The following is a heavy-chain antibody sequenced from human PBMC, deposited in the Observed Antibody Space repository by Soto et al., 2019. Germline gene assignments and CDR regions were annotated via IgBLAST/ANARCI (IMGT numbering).Heavy chain of an antibody. CDR3: ARDGERVLRFLEWLSAPGDY. D-gene: IGHD3-3*01. Sequence: QVQLVESGGGVVQPGRSLRLSCAASGFTFSSYAMHWVRQAPGKGLEWVAVISYDGSNKYYADSVKGRFTISRDNSKNTLYLQMNSLRAEDTAVYCCARDGERVLRFLEWLSAPGDYWGQGTLVNVSS. J-gene: IGHJ4*02. CDR1: GFTFSSYA. V-gene: IGHV3-30-3*01. CDR2: ISYDGSNK.